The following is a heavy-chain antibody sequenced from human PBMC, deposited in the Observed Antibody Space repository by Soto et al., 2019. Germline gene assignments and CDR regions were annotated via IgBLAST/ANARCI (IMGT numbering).Heavy chain of an antibody. J-gene: IGHJ6*02. CDR3: ARGGYSTGRYYYYAMDV. D-gene: IGHD6-19*01. CDR2: INSDGSST. V-gene: IGHV3-74*01. Sequence: GGSLRLSCAASGFTFSRNWMHWVRQAPGKGLVWVSRINSDGSSTSYADSVKGRFTISRDNAKNTLYLQMNSLRVEDTAVYYCARGGYSTGRYYYYAMDVWGQGTSVTVSS. CDR1: GFTFSRNW.